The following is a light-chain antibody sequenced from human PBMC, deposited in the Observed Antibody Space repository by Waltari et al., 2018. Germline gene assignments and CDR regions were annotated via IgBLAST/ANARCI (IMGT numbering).Light chain of an antibody. J-gene: IGLJ3*02. V-gene: IGLV2-23*02. CDR3: CSYAGNYIWV. CDR2: DVS. Sequence: QSALTQPAPVSGSPGQSVTISCTGASSDIGRFDIVSWYQQHPGNAPKLLICDVSKWPSGVSDRFSGSTSGDTASLTISGLQFEDEADYYCCSYAGNYIWVFGGGTRLTVL. CDR1: SSDIGRFDI.